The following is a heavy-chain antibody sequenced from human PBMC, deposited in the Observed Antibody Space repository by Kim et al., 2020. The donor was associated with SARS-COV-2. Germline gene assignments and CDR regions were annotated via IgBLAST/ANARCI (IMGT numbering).Heavy chain of an antibody. D-gene: IGHD3-22*01. J-gene: IGHJ3*01. CDR3: ARGGGPYYYDSSGYYRDAFDL. CDR2: ISSSSSYT. Sequence: GGSLRLSCAASGFTFGDYYMSWIRQAPGKGLEWVSYISSSSSYTNYADSVKGRFTISRDNAKNSLYLQMNSLRVEDTAVYYCARGGGPYYYDSSGYYRDAFDLWGQGTMVTVSS. V-gene: IGHV3-11*05. CDR1: GFTFGDYY.